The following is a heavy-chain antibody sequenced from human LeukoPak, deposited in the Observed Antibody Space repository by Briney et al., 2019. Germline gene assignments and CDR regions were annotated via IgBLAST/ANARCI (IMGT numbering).Heavy chain of an antibody. CDR2: ICNSDYST. Sequence: GGSLRLSCAPSGFTFSSYAMSWVRQAPGKGLEWVSTICNSDYSTYYADSVKGRFTISRDNSKNTLYLQMNSLRAEDTAVYYCAKDGPSRWLQLDYWGQGTLVTVSS. CDR3: AKDGPSRWLQLDY. V-gene: IGHV3-23*01. CDR1: GFTFSSYA. J-gene: IGHJ4*02. D-gene: IGHD5-24*01.